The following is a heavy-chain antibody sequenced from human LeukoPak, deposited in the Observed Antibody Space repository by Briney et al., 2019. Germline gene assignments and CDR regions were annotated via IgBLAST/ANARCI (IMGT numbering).Heavy chain of an antibody. Sequence: GGSLRLSCAASGFTVSSNYMSWVRQAPGRGLEWVSVVYSNGYTDYADSVKGRFAISRDFSRNTVYLQMNNVRAEDTAVYYCARESGFGELFPFCFDVWGQGTVVTVS. CDR3: ARESGFGELFPFCFDV. CDR2: VYSNGYT. CDR1: GFTVSSNY. V-gene: IGHV3-53*01. D-gene: IGHD3-10*01. J-gene: IGHJ3*01.